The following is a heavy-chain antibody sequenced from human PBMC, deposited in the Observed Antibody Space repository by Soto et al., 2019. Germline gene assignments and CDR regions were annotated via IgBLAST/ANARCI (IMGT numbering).Heavy chain of an antibody. D-gene: IGHD2-8*01. CDR2: IYYSGST. Sequence: SETLSLTCTVSGGSISSGGYYWSWIRQHPGKGLEWIGYIYYSGSTYYNPSLKSRVSISVDTSKNQFSLKLSSVTAADTAVYYCARVGAYCTNGVCYTAWFDPWGQGTLVTVSS. J-gene: IGHJ5*02. CDR3: ARVGAYCTNGVCYTAWFDP. V-gene: IGHV4-31*03. CDR1: GGSISSGGYY.